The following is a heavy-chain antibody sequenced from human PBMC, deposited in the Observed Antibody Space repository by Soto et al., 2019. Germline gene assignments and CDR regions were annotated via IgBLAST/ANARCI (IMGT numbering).Heavy chain of an antibody. Sequence: GGSLRLSCAASGFTFSSYAMSWIRQAPGKGLEWVSAISGSGGSTYYADSVKGRFTISRDNSKNTLYLQMNSLRAEDTAVYYCAKSHGEYDLPDSEYFQHWGQGTLVTGSS. CDR3: AKSHGEYDLPDSEYFQH. V-gene: IGHV3-23*01. J-gene: IGHJ1*01. D-gene: IGHD4-17*01. CDR2: ISGSGGST. CDR1: GFTFSSYA.